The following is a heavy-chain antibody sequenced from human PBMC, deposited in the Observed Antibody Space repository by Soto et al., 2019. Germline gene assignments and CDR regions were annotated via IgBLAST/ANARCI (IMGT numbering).Heavy chain of an antibody. V-gene: IGHV3-49*04. CDR1: GFTFGDYA. CDR3: TRGYCSSTSCPYYYYYYGMDV. D-gene: IGHD2-2*01. CDR2: IRSKAYGGTT. Sequence: GGSLRLSCTASGFTFGDYAMSWVRQAPGKGLEWVGFIRSKAYGGTTEYAATVKGRFTISRDDSKSIAYLQMNSLKTEDTAVYYCTRGYCSSTSCPYYYYYYGMDVWGQGTTVTVSS. J-gene: IGHJ6*02.